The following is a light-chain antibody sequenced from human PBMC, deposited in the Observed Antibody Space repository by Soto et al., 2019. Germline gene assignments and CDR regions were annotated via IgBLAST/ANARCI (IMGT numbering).Light chain of an antibody. J-gene: IGKJ1*01. Sequence: IQMTQSPSSLSASVGDRVTLRCRASRNISSDLNWYQQKPGKAPKLLIYRASTLERGVPSRFSGSGSGTEFTLIISSLQPDDFATYYCQQFKDYLWTFGQGTKV. CDR1: RNISSD. V-gene: IGKV1D-13*01. CDR2: RAS. CDR3: QQFKDYLWT.